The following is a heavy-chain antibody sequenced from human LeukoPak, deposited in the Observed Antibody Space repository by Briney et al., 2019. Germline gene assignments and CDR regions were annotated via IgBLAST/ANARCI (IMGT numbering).Heavy chain of an antibody. CDR3: AREGHTSGYCGTFDV. V-gene: IGHV3-30*04. D-gene: IGHD3-22*01. CDR1: GFTFSSHA. Sequence: EGSLRLSCSVSGFTFSSHAMHWVRQAPGKGLEWVSAMSYDGFSKYYADSMKGRLTISRDDSKNTVYLQMKSLRPEDTAVYYCAREGHTSGYCGTFDVWGQETTVAVS. CDR2: MSYDGFSK. J-gene: IGHJ3*01.